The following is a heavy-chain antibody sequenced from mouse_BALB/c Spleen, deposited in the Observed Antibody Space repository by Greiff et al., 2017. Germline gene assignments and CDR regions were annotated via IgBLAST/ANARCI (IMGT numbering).Heavy chain of an antibody. CDR2: IYPGSGST. J-gene: IGHJ4*01. V-gene: IGHV1-77*01. Sequence: QVHVKQSGPELVKPGASVKMSCKASGYTFTDYVISWVKQRTGQGLEWIGEIYPGSGSTYYNEKFKGKATLTADKSSNTAYMQLSSLTSEDSAVYFCARGIYDGYYVGAMDYWGQGTSVTVSS. CDR1: GYTFTDYV. CDR3: ARGIYDGYYVGAMDY. D-gene: IGHD2-3*01.